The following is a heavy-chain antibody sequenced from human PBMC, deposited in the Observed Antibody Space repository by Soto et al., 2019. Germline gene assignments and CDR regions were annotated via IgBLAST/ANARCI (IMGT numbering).Heavy chain of an antibody. D-gene: IGHD4-17*01. J-gene: IGHJ5*02. CDR2: IIPIFGTA. CDR3: ARVLGYDYGDYGGRSGWFDP. V-gene: IGHV1-69*01. Sequence: QVQLVQSGAEVKKPGSSVKVSCKASGGTFSSYANSWVRQAPGQGLEWMGGIIPIFGTANYAQKFQGRVTITADESTSTAYMELSSLRSEDTAVYYCARVLGYDYGDYGGRSGWFDPWGQGTLVTVSS. CDR1: GGTFSSYA.